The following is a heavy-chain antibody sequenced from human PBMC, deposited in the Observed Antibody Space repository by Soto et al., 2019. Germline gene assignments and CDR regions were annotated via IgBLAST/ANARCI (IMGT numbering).Heavy chain of an antibody. D-gene: IGHD1-7*01. V-gene: IGHV4-61*01. CDR1: GGSVSSGSYY. J-gene: IGHJ4*02. CDR2: IYYSGST. Sequence: TSETLSLTCTVSGGSVSSGSYYGSWIRQPPGKGLEWIGYIYYSGSTNYTPSLKSRVTISIDTSNNQFTLKLSSVNAADTAVYYCARETGTTVRLDYWGQGTLVTVSS. CDR3: ARETGTTVRLDY.